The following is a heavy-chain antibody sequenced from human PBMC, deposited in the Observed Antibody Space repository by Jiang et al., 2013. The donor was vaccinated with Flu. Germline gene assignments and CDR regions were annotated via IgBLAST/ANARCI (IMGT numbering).Heavy chain of an antibody. J-gene: IGHJ4*02. CDR1: GFTFSSYS. V-gene: IGHV3-21*01. D-gene: IGHD6-19*01. CDR2: ISSSSSYI. Sequence: GLVKPGGSLRLSCAASGFTFSSYSMNWVRQAPGKGLEWVSSISSSSSYIYYADSVKGRFTISRDNAKNSLYLQMNSLRAEDTAVYYCARVRSGSGWSPAYWGQGTLVAVSS. CDR3: ARVRSGSGWSPAY.